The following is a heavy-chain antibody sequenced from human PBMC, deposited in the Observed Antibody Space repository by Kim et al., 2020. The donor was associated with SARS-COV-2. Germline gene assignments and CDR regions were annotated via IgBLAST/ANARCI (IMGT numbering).Heavy chain of an antibody. D-gene: IGHD1-26*01. CDR1: GFTFSSYG. Sequence: GGSLRLSCAASGFTFSSYGMHWVRQAPGKGLEWVAVISYDGSNKYYADSVKGRFTISRDNSKNTLYLQMNSLRAEDTAVYYCAKDLDNSGYYYYYGMDVWGQGTTVTVSS. J-gene: IGHJ6*02. CDR3: AKDLDNSGYYYYYGMDV. CDR2: ISYDGSNK. V-gene: IGHV3-30*18.